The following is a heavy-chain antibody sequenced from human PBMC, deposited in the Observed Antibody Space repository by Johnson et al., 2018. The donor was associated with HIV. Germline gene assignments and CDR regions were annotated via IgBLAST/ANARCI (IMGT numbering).Heavy chain of an antibody. CDR2: ISYDGSNK. J-gene: IGHJ3*01. D-gene: IGHD3-9*01. CDR3: ARDGRDLVTRGSFDV. Sequence: QVLLVESGGGVVQPGRSLRLSCAASGFTFSSYAMHWVRQAPGKGLEWVAVISYDGSNKYYADSVKGRFTISRDNSKNTLYLQMNSLRTEDTAMYYCARDGRDLVTRGSFDVWGQGTVVTVSS. V-gene: IGHV3-30-3*01. CDR1: GFTFSSYA.